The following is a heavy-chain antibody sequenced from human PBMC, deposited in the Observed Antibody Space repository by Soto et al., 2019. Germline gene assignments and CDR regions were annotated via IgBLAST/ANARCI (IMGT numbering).Heavy chain of an antibody. J-gene: IGHJ6*02. CDR3: ARGVPGRDGYRGLWLYGIDV. D-gene: IGHD5-12*01. CDR1: GGTFSSYA. V-gene: IGHV1-69*13. Sequence: SVKVSCKASGGTFSSYAISWVRQAPGQGLEWMGGIIPIFGTANYAQKFQGRVTITADESTSTAYMELSSLRSEYTAVYYCARGVPGRDGYRGLWLYGIDVWGHLPTFTV. CDR2: IIPIFGTA.